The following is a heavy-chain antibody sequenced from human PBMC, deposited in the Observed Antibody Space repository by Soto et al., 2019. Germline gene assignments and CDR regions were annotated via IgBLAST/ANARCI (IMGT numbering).Heavy chain of an antibody. V-gene: IGHV3-30-3*01. CDR2: ISYDGNNK. D-gene: IGHD2-2*01. CDR3: ARDPSKYFSLFDY. CDR1: GFTFSSYA. J-gene: IGHJ4*02. Sequence: QVQLVESGGGVVQPGRSLRLSCAASGFTFSSYAMHWVRQAPGKGLEWVAVISYDGNNKYYADSVKGRFTISRDNSKNTLYLQMNSLRAEDTAVYYCARDPSKYFSLFDYWGQGTLVTVSS.